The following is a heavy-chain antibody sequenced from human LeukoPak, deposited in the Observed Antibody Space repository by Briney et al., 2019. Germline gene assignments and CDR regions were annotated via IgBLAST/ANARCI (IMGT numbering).Heavy chain of an antibody. J-gene: IGHJ4*02. Sequence: SETLSLTCTVSGGSISSYYWSWIRQSPGKGLEWIGYIHHSGSTAYNPSLKSRVTISVDRSKNRFSLKLSSVTAADTALYYCARGVGYYSDSSGNFDYWGQGTLVTVSS. D-gene: IGHD3-22*01. CDR1: GGSISSYY. CDR3: ARGVGYYSDSSGNFDY. CDR2: IHHSGST. V-gene: IGHV4-59*01.